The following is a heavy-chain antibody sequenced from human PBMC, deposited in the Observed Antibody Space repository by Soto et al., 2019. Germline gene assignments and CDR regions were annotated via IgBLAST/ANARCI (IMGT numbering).Heavy chain of an antibody. D-gene: IGHD4-17*01. V-gene: IGHV4-4*07. CDR3: AMTVIAPSPYLDH. CDR1: GDSISRKY. Sequence: QVQLQESGPGLVKPSETLSLTCSVSGDSISRKYWSWLRQPAGGGLEWIGRIYTTGATNYNSSLKSRVSMSVDTSKNLFSLSLTSVTAADTAVYFCAMTVIAPSPYLDHWGQGLLVTVSS. CDR2: IYTTGAT. J-gene: IGHJ4*02.